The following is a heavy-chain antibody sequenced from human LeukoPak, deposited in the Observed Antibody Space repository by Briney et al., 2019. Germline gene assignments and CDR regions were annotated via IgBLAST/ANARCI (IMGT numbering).Heavy chain of an antibody. V-gene: IGHV1-2*02. CDR3: ARVGVRGGYYGSGSPSRFDY. CDR1: GYTFTAYY. D-gene: IGHD3-10*01. Sequence: GASVKVSCKASGYTFTAYYMHWVRQAPGQGLEWMGWINPNSGGTNYAQKFQGRVTMTRDTSISTAYMELSRLRSDDTAVYYCARVGVRGGYYGSGSPSRFDYRGQGTLVTVSS. CDR2: INPNSGGT. J-gene: IGHJ4*02.